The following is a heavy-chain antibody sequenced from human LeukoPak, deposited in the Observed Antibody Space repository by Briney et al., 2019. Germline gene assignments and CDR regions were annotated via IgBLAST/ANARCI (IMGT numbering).Heavy chain of an antibody. CDR1: GFTFSSYG. J-gene: IGHJ4*02. Sequence: GGSLRLSCAASGFTFSSYGMHWVRQAPGKGLEWVAFIRYDGSNKYYADSAKGRFTISRDNSKNTLYLQMNSLRAEDTAVYYCAMGLSYSSSWYRGGFDYWGQGTLVTVSS. V-gene: IGHV3-30*02. D-gene: IGHD6-13*01. CDR2: IRYDGSNK. CDR3: AMGLSYSSSWYRGGFDY.